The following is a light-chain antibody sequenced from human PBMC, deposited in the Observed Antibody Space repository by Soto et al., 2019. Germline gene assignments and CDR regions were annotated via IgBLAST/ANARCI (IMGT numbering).Light chain of an antibody. CDR2: PAS. V-gene: IGKV1-9*01. J-gene: IGKJ4*01. CDR3: QQLKAYPLT. CDR1: QGLSSS. Sequence: DIQLTQSPSFLSASVGDRVTITCRASQGLSSSLAWYQQRPGKALQXLSYPASTLQSGVPARFRASASGTELTITLCRLQSEDGETDECQQLKAYPLTFGGGTKVDIK.